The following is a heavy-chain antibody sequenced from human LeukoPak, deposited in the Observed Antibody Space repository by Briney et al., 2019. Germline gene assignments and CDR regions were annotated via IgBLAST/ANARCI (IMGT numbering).Heavy chain of an antibody. D-gene: IGHD3-22*01. V-gene: IGHV3-74*01. Sequence: GGSLRLSCAASGFTFSTYWVYWVRQAPGQGLVWVSRASSDGTTTSYADAVKGRLTISRDNAKNTLYLQMNSLRAEDTAVYYCASSGTPYGTGGYYPDYFDFWGQGTLVTVSS. J-gene: IGHJ4*02. CDR2: ASSDGTTT. CDR3: ASSGTPYGTGGYYPDYFDF. CDR1: GFTFSTYW.